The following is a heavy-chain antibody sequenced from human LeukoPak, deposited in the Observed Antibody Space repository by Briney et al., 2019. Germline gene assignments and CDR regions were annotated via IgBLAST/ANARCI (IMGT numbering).Heavy chain of an antibody. J-gene: IGHJ4*02. D-gene: IGHD6-13*01. CDR1: GFTFSSYC. CDR3: AKEGPWAAGFDY. V-gene: IGHV3-30*18. CDR2: ISYDGSNK. Sequence: SGGSLRLSCAASGFTFSSYCMHWVRQAPGKGLEWVAVISYDGSNKYYADSVKGRFTISRDNSKNTLYLQMNSLRAEDTAVYYCAKEGPWAAGFDYWGQGTPVTVSS.